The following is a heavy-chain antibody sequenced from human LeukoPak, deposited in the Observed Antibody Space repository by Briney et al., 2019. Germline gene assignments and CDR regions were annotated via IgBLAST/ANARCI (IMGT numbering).Heavy chain of an antibody. V-gene: IGHV4-59*01. CDR2: IYYSGST. Sequence: SETLSLTCTVSGGSISSYYWSWIRQPPGKGLEWIGYIYYSGSTNYNPSLKSRVTISVDTSKNQFSLKLSSVTAADTAVYYCARGGLGYCSSTSCYPQSGDYWGQGTLVTVSS. CDR3: ARGGLGYCSSTSCYPQSGDY. J-gene: IGHJ4*02. CDR1: GGSISSYY. D-gene: IGHD2-2*01.